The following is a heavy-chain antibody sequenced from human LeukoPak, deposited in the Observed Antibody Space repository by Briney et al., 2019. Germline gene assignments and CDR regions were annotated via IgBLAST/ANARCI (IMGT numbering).Heavy chain of an antibody. Sequence: GGSLRLSCAASGFTFSSYAMSGVRQAPGKGLEWVSAISGSGGSTYYADSVKGRFTISRDNSKNTPYLQMNSLRAEDTAVYYCAKRPDDAFDIWGQGTMVTVSS. V-gene: IGHV3-23*01. J-gene: IGHJ3*02. CDR2: ISGSGGST. CDR3: AKRPDDAFDI. CDR1: GFTFSSYA.